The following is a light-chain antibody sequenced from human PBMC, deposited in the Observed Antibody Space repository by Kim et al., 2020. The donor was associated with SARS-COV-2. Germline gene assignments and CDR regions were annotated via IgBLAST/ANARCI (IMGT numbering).Light chain of an antibody. V-gene: IGKV4-1*01. J-gene: IGKJ2*01. CDR3: HQYATFPYT. Sequence: RTTIHCRSSHTVFHSPNNKNFLAWYQQKPGQPPKLLIYWASTREAGVPDRFSGSGSGTDFTLTISSLQADDVAVYCCHQYATFPYTFGQGTKLEI. CDR1: HTVFHSPNNKNF. CDR2: WAS.